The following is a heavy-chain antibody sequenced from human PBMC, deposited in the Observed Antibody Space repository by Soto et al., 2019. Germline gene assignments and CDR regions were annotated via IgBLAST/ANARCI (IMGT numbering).Heavy chain of an antibody. CDR1: GYTFTSYA. CDR2: INAGNGNT. D-gene: IGHD3-10*01. CDR3: ARIKLLWFGELPEAPFDY. Sequence: GASVKVSCKASGYTFTSYAMHWVRQAPGQRLEWMGWINAGNGNTKYSQKFQGRVTITRDTSASTAYMELSSLRSEDTAVYYCARIKLLWFGELPEAPFDYWGQGTLVTVPS. J-gene: IGHJ4*02. V-gene: IGHV1-3*01.